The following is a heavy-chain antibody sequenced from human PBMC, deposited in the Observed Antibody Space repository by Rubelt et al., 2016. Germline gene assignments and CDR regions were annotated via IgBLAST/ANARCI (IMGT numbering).Heavy chain of an antibody. J-gene: IGHJ3*02. CDR3: TRDRGGGWYASDASDI. D-gene: IGHD6-19*01. CDR2: IYSGGTT. V-gene: IGHV3-66*01. Sequence: QAPGKGLECVSIIYSGGTTYYADSVKGRFTISRDNSKNTRFLQMNSLRAEDTAMYYCTRDRGGGWYASDASDIWGQGTMVIVSS.